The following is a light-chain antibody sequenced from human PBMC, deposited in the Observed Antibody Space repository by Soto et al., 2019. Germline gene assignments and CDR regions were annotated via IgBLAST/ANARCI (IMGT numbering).Light chain of an antibody. CDR1: QSVSSN. J-gene: IGKJ4*01. CDR3: QQYNVWPLT. Sequence: EIVMTQSPATLSVSPGERATLSCRAGQSVSSNLAWYQQKPGQTPKLLIYVASTRATGIPARFSGSGSGTEFTLTISSLQSEGFAVYYCQQYNVWPLTFGGGTKVEFK. V-gene: IGKV3-15*01. CDR2: VAS.